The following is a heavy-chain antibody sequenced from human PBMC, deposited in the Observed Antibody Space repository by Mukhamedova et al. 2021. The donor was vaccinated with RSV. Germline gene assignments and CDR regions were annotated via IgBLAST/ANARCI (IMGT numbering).Heavy chain of an antibody. Sequence: SGSTNYNPSLKSRVTISVDTSKNQFSLKLSSVTAADTAVYYCARRPVAGTGRTYFDYWGQGTLVTVSS. V-gene: IGHV4-34*01. J-gene: IGHJ4*02. D-gene: IGHD6-19*01. CDR3: ARRPVAGTGRTYFDY. CDR2: SGST.